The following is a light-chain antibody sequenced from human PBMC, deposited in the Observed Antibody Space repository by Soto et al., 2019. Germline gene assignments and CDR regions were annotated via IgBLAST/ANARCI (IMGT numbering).Light chain of an antibody. CDR1: QSVSSSY. Sequence: EIVLTQSPGTLSLSPGERATLSCRASQSVSSSYLAWYQQKPGQAPRLLIYGASSSATGIPDRFSGSGSGTDFTLTICRLEPEDFAVYYCQQYGSSPFTFGPGTKVDIK. CDR2: GAS. V-gene: IGKV3-20*01. CDR3: QQYGSSPFT. J-gene: IGKJ3*01.